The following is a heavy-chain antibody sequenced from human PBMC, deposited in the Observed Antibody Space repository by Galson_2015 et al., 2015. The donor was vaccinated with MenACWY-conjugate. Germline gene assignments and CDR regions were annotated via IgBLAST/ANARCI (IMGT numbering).Heavy chain of an antibody. Sequence: SLRLSCAASGFTFCSFAMHWVRQAPGEGVEWVAVISYDGNNKYYVDSVKGRFTISRDNSKNTLYLQMNSLRAEDTAVYYCARGGPPNCSSASCCYDAFDIWGQGTMVTVSS. D-gene: IGHD2-2*01. CDR2: ISYDGNNK. J-gene: IGHJ3*02. CDR3: ARGGPPNCSSASCCYDAFDI. V-gene: IGHV3-30-3*01. CDR1: GFTFCSFA.